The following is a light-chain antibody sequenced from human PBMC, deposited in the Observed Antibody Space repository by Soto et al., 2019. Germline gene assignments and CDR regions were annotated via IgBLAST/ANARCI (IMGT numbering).Light chain of an antibody. V-gene: IGKV3-20*01. CDR3: QQYGSSGT. CDR1: QSVSSN. Sequence: EILMTQSPATLSVSPGERATLSCRASQSVSSNLAWYQQKPGQAPRLLIYGAFTRATGIPSRFSGSGSGTDFTLTISRLEPEDFAVYYCQQYGSSGTFGQGTKVDIK. J-gene: IGKJ1*01. CDR2: GAF.